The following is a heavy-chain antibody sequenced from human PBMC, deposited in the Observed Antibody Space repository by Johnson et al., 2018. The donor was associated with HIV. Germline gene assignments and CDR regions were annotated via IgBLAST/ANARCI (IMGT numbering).Heavy chain of an antibody. V-gene: IGHV3-30*03. D-gene: IGHD2-2*01. J-gene: IGHJ3*02. CDR2: ISYDGSNK. CDR1: GFTFSSYG. Sequence: QVQLVESGGGVVQPGRSLRLSCAASGFTFSSYGMHWVRQAPGKGLEWVAVISYDGSNKYYVDSVKGRFTISRDKSKNTLYLQLSSLRTEDTAVFYCARGGVVHDAFDMWGQGTMVTVSS. CDR3: ARGGVVHDAFDM.